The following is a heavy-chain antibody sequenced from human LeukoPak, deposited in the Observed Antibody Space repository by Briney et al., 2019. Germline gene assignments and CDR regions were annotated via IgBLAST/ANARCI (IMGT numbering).Heavy chain of an antibody. CDR2: ISYDGSNK. CDR1: GFTFRSYA. Sequence: GGCLRLSCAASGFTFRSYAMLWVSQAPGKGREGVAVISYDGSNKYYADAVKGRFTISSDDSKNTLYLQMNSLRAEDTAVYYCARDCLYDSSGYYYIGAFDIWGQGTMVTVSS. V-gene: IGHV3-30*04. J-gene: IGHJ3*02. CDR3: ARDCLYDSSGYYYIGAFDI. D-gene: IGHD3-22*01.